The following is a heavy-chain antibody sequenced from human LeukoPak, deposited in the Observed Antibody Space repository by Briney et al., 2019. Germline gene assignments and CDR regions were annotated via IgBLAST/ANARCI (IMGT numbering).Heavy chain of an antibody. CDR2: IYHSGST. D-gene: IGHD3-22*01. CDR1: GFTFSSYSM. J-gene: IGHJ4*02. CDR3: ARDDSSGSSGY. V-gene: IGHV4-4*02. Sequence: PGGSLRLSCAASGFTFSSYSMNWVRQAPGKGLEWIGEIYHSGSTNYNPSLKSRVTISVDKSKNQFSLKLSSVTAADTAVYYCARDDSSGSSGYWGQGTLVTVSS.